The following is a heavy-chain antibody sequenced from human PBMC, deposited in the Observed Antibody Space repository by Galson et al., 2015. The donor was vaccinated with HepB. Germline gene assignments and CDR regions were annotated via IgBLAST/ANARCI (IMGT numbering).Heavy chain of an antibody. D-gene: IGHD2-2*01. CDR1: GFTFSNYW. J-gene: IGHJ5*02. V-gene: IGHV3-7*01. CDR3: ARDSSYIVLPAAGDLDP. Sequence: SLRLSCAASGFTFSNYWMSWVRQAPGKGLEWVATIKQDGSEKFYVDSVKGRFTISRDNAKNSLYLQMNSLRAEDTAVFYCARDSSYIVLPAAGDLDPCGQGTLGPVSS. CDR2: IKQDGSEK.